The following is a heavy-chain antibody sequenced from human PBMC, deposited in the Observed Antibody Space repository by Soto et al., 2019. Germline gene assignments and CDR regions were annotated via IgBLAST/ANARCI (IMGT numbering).Heavy chain of an antibody. CDR2: IYPGDSDT. CDR3: ARYCSGGSCYGEDWFDP. J-gene: IGHJ5*02. Sequence: PGESLKISCKGSGYSFTSYWIGWMRQMPGKGLEWMGIIYPGDSDTKYSPSFQGQVTISADKSISTAYLQWSSLKASDTAMYYCARYCSGGSCYGEDWFDPWGQGTLVTVSS. D-gene: IGHD2-15*01. CDR1: GYSFTSYW. V-gene: IGHV5-51*01.